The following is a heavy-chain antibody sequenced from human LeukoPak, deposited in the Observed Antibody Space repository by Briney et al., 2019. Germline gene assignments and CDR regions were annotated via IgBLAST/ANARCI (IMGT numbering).Heavy chain of an antibody. CDR3: AREEAVGAKFRHAFDI. CDR1: GYTFTSYY. V-gene: IGHV1-46*01. Sequence: ASVKVSCKASGYTFTSYYMHWVRRAPVQGREWMGIINPSGGSTSYAQKFQGRVTMTRDTSTSTVYMELSSLRSEDTAVFYCAREEAVGAKFRHAFDIWGQGTMGTVSS. CDR2: INPSGGST. J-gene: IGHJ3*02. D-gene: IGHD1-26*01.